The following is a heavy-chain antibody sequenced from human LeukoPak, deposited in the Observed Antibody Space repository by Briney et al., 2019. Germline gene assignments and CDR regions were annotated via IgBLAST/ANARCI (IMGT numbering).Heavy chain of an antibody. J-gene: IGHJ4*02. Sequence: HPGGSLRLSCAASGFTVSSNYMSWVRQAPGKGLEWVSAIYSGGSTYYADSVKGRFTISRDNSKNTLYRQMNSLRAEDTAVYYCARDGDDYGDLANNYWGQGTLVTVSS. V-gene: IGHV3-53*01. CDR1: GFTVSSNY. D-gene: IGHD4-17*01. CDR3: ARDGDDYGDLANNY. CDR2: IYSGGST.